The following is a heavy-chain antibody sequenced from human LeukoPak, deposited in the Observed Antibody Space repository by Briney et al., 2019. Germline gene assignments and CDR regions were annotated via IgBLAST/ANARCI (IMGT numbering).Heavy chain of an antibody. V-gene: IGHV3-74*01. Sequence: GGSLRLSCAASGFTFSSYWMHWVRQAPGKGLVWVSRIDPDGSNTNYADSVKGRFTISRDNAKNTVDLQMISLRDEDTSVYYCVRSHYLAGSGYYYDYWGQGTLVTVSS. J-gene: IGHJ4*02. D-gene: IGHD3-22*01. CDR1: GFTFSSYW. CDR2: IDPDGSNT. CDR3: VRSHYLAGSGYYYDY.